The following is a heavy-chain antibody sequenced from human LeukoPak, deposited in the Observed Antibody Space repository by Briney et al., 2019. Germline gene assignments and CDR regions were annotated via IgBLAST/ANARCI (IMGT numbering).Heavy chain of an antibody. Sequence: ASVKVSCKASGYTFTTYGISWVRQAPGQGLEWMAWVSAYNGNTNYAQKLQGRVTMTTDTSTSTAYMELRSLRSDDTAVYYCARDQVGVVITDNPFDYWGQGTLVTVSS. CDR1: GYTFTTYG. J-gene: IGHJ4*02. CDR3: ARDQVGVVITDNPFDY. CDR2: VSAYNGNT. V-gene: IGHV1-18*01. D-gene: IGHD3-3*01.